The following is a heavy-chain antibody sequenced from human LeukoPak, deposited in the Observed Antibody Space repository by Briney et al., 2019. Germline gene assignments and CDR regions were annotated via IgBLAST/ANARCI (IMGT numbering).Heavy chain of an antibody. CDR2: ISSSSSYI. Sequence: GCSLRLSCAASQFTFNDYAMSWVRQAPGKGLEWVSSISSSSSYIYYADSVKGRFTISRDNAKNSLYLQMNSLRAEDTAVYYCARTSNWFDPWGQGTLVTVSS. CDR1: QFTFNDYA. CDR3: ARTSNWFDP. V-gene: IGHV3-21*01. J-gene: IGHJ5*02.